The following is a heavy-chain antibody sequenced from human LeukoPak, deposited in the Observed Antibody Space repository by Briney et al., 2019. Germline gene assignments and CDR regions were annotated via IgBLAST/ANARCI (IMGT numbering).Heavy chain of an antibody. CDR3: ARDLRGSAYSSSWYGMDV. J-gene: IGHJ6*02. CDR2: TYSGGST. D-gene: IGHD6-13*01. V-gene: IGHV3-53*04. CDR1: GFTVSSNY. Sequence: GGSLRLSCAASGFTVSSNYMSWVRQAPGKGLEWVSVTYSGGSTYYADSVKGRFTISRHNSKNTLYLQMNSLRAEDTAVYYCARDLRGSAYSSSWYGMDVWGQGTTVTVSS.